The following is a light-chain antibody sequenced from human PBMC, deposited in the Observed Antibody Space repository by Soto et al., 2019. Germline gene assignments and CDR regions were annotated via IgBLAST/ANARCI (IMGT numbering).Light chain of an antibody. CDR1: EDIRNW. CDR2: AAS. V-gene: IGKV1-12*02. CDR3: QQADSFPSLT. J-gene: IGKJ4*01. Sequence: DIQMTQSPSSVSASVGDRVTITCRASEDIRNWLAWYQQKPGKAPKLLIYAASTLQSGVPSRFSGSGXGXXXTLTIXSLQPEDXXXYYCQQADSFPSLTFGGGTKVEIK.